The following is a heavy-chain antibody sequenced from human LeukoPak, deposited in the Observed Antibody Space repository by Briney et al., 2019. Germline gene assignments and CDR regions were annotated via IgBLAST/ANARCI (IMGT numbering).Heavy chain of an antibody. CDR1: GFTFSSYA. Sequence: GSLRLSCAASGFTFSSYAMSWVRQAPGKGLEWVSTISSSGGTTHYADSVKGRFTISRDNSKNTLYLQMNSLRADDTAVYYGAKGYSSSWFTFDYWGQGTLVAVSS. J-gene: IGHJ4*02. V-gene: IGHV3-23*01. D-gene: IGHD6-13*01. CDR3: AKGYSSSWFTFDY. CDR2: ISSSGGTT.